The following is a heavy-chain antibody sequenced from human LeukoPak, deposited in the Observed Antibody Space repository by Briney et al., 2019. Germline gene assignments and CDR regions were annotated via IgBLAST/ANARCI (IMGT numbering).Heavy chain of an antibody. CDR1: GFTFSSYA. CDR3: ASNYDSSGTAAFDY. CDR2: ISYDGSNK. V-gene: IGHV3-30*04. J-gene: IGHJ4*02. D-gene: IGHD3-22*01. Sequence: PGRSLRLSCAASGFTFSSYAMHWVRQAPGKGLEWVAVISYDGSNKYYADSVKGRFTISRDNSKNTLYLQMNSLRAEDTAVYYCASNYDSSGTAAFDYWGQGTLDTVSS.